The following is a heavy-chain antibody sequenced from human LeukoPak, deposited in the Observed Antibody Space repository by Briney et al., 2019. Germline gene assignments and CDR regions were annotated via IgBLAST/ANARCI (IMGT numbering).Heavy chain of an antibody. J-gene: IGHJ3*02. D-gene: IGHD6-6*01. CDR1: GGSISSYY. CDR2: IYYSGST. Sequence: SETLSLTCTVSGGSISSYYWSWIRQPPGKGLEWIGYIYYSGSTNYNPSLKSRVTISVDTSKNQYSLKLSSVTAADTAVYYCARKLQAFDIWGQGTMVTVSS. CDR3: ARKLQAFDI. V-gene: IGHV4-59*01.